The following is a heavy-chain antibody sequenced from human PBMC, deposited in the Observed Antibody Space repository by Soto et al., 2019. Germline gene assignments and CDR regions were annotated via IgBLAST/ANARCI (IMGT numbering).Heavy chain of an antibody. J-gene: IGHJ5*02. D-gene: IGHD3-10*01. V-gene: IGHV4-61*01. CDR1: VGSVIIGSYY. CDR3: ARDGKGFGELYGKRWFDP. Sequence: SATXSLTCTFSVGSVIIGSYYWSWIRQPPGKGLEWIGYIYYSGSTNYNPSLKSRVTISVDTSKNQFSLKLSSVTAADTAVYYSARDGKGFGELYGKRWFDPWGQGTLVTVYS. CDR2: IYYSGST.